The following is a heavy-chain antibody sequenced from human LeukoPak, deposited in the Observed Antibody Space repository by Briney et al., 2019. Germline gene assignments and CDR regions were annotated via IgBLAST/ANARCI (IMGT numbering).Heavy chain of an antibody. CDR3: ARDRDWSFDY. J-gene: IGHJ4*02. CDR1: GFSFSSYS. CDR2: VSSSTTIR. D-gene: IGHD3/OR15-3a*01. V-gene: IGHV3-48*02. Sequence: SGGSLRLSCEASGFSFSSYSMNWVRQAPGKGLEWVSYVSSSTTIRDYADSVKGRFTIFRDNAKNSLYLQMNTLRDEDTAVYYCARDRDWSFDYWGQGILVTVSS.